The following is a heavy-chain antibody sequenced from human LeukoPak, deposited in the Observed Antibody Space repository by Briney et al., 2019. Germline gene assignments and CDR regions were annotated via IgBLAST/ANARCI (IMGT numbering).Heavy chain of an antibody. CDR3: ARAHYDSSGYYRTYYFDY. CDR2: ISYDGSNK. D-gene: IGHD3-22*01. Sequence: GGSLRLSCAASGFTFSSYAMHWVRQAPGKGLEWVAVISYDGSNKYYADSVKGRFTISRDNSKNTLYLQMNSLRAEDTAVYYCARAHYDSSGYYRTYYFDYWGQGILVTVSS. J-gene: IGHJ4*02. V-gene: IGHV3-30-3*01. CDR1: GFTFSSYA.